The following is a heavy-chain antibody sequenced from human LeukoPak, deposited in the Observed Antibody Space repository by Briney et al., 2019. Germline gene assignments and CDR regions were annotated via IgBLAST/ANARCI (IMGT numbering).Heavy chain of an antibody. J-gene: IGHJ4*02. CDR1: GGSITNYY. Sequence: PSETLSLTCTVSGGSITNYYWTWIRQPAGKGPEWIGRIYTTGSTDYNPSLKSRVTMSVATSKNQFSLKLSSVTAADTAVYYCAREGYSSGWYGPSGYWGQGTLVTVSS. V-gene: IGHV4-4*07. D-gene: IGHD6-19*01. CDR2: IYTTGST. CDR3: AREGYSSGWYGPSGY.